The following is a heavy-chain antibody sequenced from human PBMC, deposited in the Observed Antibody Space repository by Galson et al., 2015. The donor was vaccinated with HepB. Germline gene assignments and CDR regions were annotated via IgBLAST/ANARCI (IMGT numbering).Heavy chain of an antibody. V-gene: IGHV3-23*01. D-gene: IGHD6-19*01. J-gene: IGHJ4*02. CDR3: AKDVAVAGTSDY. Sequence: SLRLSCAASGFTFSSYAMSWVRQAPGKGLEWVSAISGSGGSTYYADSVKGRFTISRDNSKNTLYLQMNSLRAEDTAVYYCAKDVAVAGTSDYWGQGTLVTVSS. CDR1: GFTFSSYA. CDR2: ISGSGGST.